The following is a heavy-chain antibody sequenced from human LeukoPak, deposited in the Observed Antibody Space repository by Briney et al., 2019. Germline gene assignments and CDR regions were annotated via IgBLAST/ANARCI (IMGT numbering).Heavy chain of an antibody. CDR1: GITFYPYS. J-gene: IGHJ4*02. V-gene: IGHV3-21*01. CDR2: ISSSSSYI. D-gene: IGHD1-26*01. CDR3: ARSSGSFWNFDY. Sequence: GGSLRHYCAASGITFYPYSISWGSHAVVNGHEWYSSISSSSSYIYYADSVKGRFTISRDNAKNALYLQMNSLRAEDTAVYYCARSSGSFWNFDYWGQGTLVTVSS.